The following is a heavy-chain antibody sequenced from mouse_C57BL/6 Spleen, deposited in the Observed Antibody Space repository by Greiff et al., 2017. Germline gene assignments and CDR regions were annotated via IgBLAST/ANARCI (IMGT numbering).Heavy chain of an antibody. V-gene: IGHV5-9-1*02. J-gene: IGHJ2*01. CDR3: TREGYYGSSYGFDY. CDR1: GFTFSSYA. CDR2: ISSGGDYI. Sequence: EVKVVESGEGLVKPGGSLKLSCAASGFTFSSYAMSWVRQTPEKRLEWVAYISSGGDYIYYADTVKGRFTISRDNARNTLYLQMSSLKSEDTAMYYCTREGYYGSSYGFDYWGQGTTLTVSS. D-gene: IGHD1-1*01.